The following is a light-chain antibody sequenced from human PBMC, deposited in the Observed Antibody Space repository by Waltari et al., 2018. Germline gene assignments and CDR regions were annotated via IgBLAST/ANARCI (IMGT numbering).Light chain of an antibody. Sequence: EIVFTQSPATLSLSPGERATLSCRASQSVNWYLAWYQQRPGQDPRLLINDTSNRSTGIPARFSGSGSETDFTLTISSLEPDDSAVYYCQQRRNWPLTFGGGTKVEIK. V-gene: IGKV3-11*01. CDR2: DTS. J-gene: IGKJ4*01. CDR3: QQRRNWPLT. CDR1: QSVNWY.